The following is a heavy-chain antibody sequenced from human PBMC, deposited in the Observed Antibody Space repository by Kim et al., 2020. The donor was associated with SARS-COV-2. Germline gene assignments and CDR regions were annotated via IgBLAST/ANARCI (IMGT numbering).Heavy chain of an antibody. Sequence: SETLSPTCTVSGGSISSYYWSWIRQPPGKGLEWIGYIYYSGSTNYNPSLKSRVTISVDTSKNQFSLKLSSVTAADTAVYYCARYWASRMDVWGQGTTVTVSS. CDR1: GGSISSYY. J-gene: IGHJ6*02. D-gene: IGHD2-15*01. CDR2: IYYSGST. V-gene: IGHV4-59*08. CDR3: ARYWASRMDV.